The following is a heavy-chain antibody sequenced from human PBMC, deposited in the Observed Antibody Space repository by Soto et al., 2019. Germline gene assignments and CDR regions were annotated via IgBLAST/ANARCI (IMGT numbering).Heavy chain of an antibody. CDR2: TYYSSNWYN. V-gene: IGHV6-1*01. Sequence: PSQTLTLTCPISGPSVSSNSGTWNSIRQYPSRGLECLGRTYYSSNWYNDYALSLYSRISINPDTFQNPFSLPLNSVTPEDTAVYYCARDRVNWNYYYFYGMDVWGQGTTVTVSS. CDR3: ARDRVNWNYYYFYGMDV. CDR1: GPSVSSNSGT. J-gene: IGHJ6*02. D-gene: IGHD1-20*01.